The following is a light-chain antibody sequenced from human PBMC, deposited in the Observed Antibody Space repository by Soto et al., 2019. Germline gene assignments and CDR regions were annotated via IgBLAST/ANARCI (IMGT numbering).Light chain of an antibody. J-gene: IGKJ4*01. CDR2: DAS. CDR3: QQRSKWPPLT. CDR1: QRVSSY. Sequence: EIVLTQSPATLSLSPGERATLSCRASQRVSSYLAWYQQKPGQGPRLLTYDASNRATGIPARFSGSGSGTDFTLTISSLEPEDFAVYYCQQRSKWPPLTFGGGTKVEIK. V-gene: IGKV3-11*01.